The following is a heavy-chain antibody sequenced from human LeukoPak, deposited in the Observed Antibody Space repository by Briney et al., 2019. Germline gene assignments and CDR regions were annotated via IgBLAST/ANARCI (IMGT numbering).Heavy chain of an antibody. CDR2: IKPNSGGT. Sequence: ASVKVSCKASGYAFTGYYMHWVRQAPGQGLEWMGWIKPNSGGTNYAQKFQGRVTMTRDTSISTAYMELSRLRSDDTSVYYCARGMTTVALPPGYWGQGTLVTVSS. J-gene: IGHJ4*02. D-gene: IGHD4-23*01. CDR3: ARGMTTVALPPGY. CDR1: GYAFTGYY. V-gene: IGHV1-2*02.